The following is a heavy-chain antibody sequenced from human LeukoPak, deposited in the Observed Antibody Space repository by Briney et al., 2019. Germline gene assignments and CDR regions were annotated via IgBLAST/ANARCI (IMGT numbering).Heavy chain of an antibody. CDR3: ARVVVVVAAPSFDF. D-gene: IGHD2-15*01. V-gene: IGHV4-34*01. CDR1: GGSFSGYY. CDR2: INHSGST. Sequence: SETLSLICAVYGGSFSGYYWSWIRQPPGKGLEWIGEINHSGSTNYNPSLKSRVTISVDTSMNQFSLKLSSVTAADTAVYYCARVVVVVAAPSFDFWGQGTLVTVSS. J-gene: IGHJ4*02.